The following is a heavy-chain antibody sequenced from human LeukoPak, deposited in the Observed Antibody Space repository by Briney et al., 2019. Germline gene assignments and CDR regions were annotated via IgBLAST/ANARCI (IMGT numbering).Heavy chain of an antibody. Sequence: SETLSLTCAVYGGSFSGYYWSWIRQPPGKGLEWIGEINHSGSTNYNPSLKSRVTISVDTSKNQFSLKLRSVTAADTAVYYCARDRYYYDSSGSNIFDYWGQGTLVTASS. D-gene: IGHD3-22*01. CDR2: INHSGST. J-gene: IGHJ4*02. V-gene: IGHV4-34*01. CDR1: GGSFSGYY. CDR3: ARDRYYYDSSGSNIFDY.